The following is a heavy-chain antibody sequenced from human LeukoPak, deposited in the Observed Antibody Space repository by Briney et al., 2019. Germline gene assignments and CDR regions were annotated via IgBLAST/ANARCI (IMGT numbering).Heavy chain of an antibody. D-gene: IGHD3-9*01. CDR2: IYYSGST. J-gene: IGHJ4*02. Sequence: PSETLSLTCTVSGGSISSGGYYWSWIRQHPGKGLEWIGYIYYSGSTYYNPSLKSRVTISVDTSKNQFSLKLSSVTAADTAVYYCARAHHYDIFQTFDYWGQGTLVTVSS. CDR3: ARAHHYDIFQTFDY. V-gene: IGHV4-31*03. CDR1: GGSISSGGYY.